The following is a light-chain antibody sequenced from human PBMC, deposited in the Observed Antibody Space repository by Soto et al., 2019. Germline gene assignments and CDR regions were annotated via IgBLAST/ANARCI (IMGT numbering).Light chain of an antibody. CDR3: QQRFT. J-gene: IGKJ3*01. CDR1: QSFSSY. Sequence: EIVLTQSPATLSLSPGERATLSCRASQSFSSYLAWYQQKPGQAPRLLIYDASNRATGIPARFSGSGSRTDFTLTISSLEPEDFAVYYCQQRFTFGPGTKVDIK. V-gene: IGKV3-11*01. CDR2: DAS.